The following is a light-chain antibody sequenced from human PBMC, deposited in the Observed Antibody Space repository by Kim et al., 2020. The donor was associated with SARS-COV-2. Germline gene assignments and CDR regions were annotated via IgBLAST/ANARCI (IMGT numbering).Light chain of an antibody. J-gene: IGKJ1*01. CDR3: QQYNSYSPT. CDR1: QSVSGW. Sequence: ASEGGGVTMPCRASQSVSGWLAWYQQKPGKVPKLLIYAATTLQSGVPSRFSGSGSGTEFTLTISSLQPDDFATYYCQQYNSYSPTFGQGTKVDIK. V-gene: IGKV1-5*03. CDR2: AAT.